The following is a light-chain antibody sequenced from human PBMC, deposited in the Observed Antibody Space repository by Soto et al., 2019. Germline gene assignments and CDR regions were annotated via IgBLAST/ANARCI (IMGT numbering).Light chain of an antibody. Sequence: QSALTQPASVSGSPGQSITISCTGTSSDVGGYNYVSWYQQYPGKAPKLMIYDVSNRPSGISNRFSGSKSGNTASLTISGLQAEDEADYYCSSYTSSSTRVVFGGGTQLTVL. CDR2: DVS. CDR1: SSDVGGYNY. V-gene: IGLV2-14*01. J-gene: IGLJ2*01. CDR3: SSYTSSSTRVV.